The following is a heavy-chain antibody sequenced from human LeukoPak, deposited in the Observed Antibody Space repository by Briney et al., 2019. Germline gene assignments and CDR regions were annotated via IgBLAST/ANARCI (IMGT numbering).Heavy chain of an antibody. D-gene: IGHD5-12*01. CDR3: ARDFMLGDGGYVYYGMDV. CDR1: GYTLTSYG. J-gene: IGHJ6*04. Sequence: ASVKVSCKASGYTLTSYGISWVRQTPGQGLEWMGCISVYNGNTNYAQKLQGRVTMTTDTSTSTGYMELRSLRSDDTAVYYCARDFMLGDGGYVYYGMDVWGKGTTVTVSS. V-gene: IGHV1-18*04. CDR2: ISVYNGNT.